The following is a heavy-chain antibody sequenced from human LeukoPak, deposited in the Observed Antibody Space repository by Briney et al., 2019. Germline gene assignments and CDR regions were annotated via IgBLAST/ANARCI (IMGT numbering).Heavy chain of an antibody. J-gene: IGHJ4*02. CDR3: ARDNGGNYYLYYFDY. D-gene: IGHD2-21*01. Sequence: ASVKDSCKTSGSTFTAYYMHWVRQAPGQGLEWMGWINPNNGDTNYAQKFQGRVTMTSDTSISTAYMELSALRSDDTAIYYCARDNGGNYYLYYFDYWGQGTLVTVSS. CDR2: INPNNGDT. V-gene: IGHV1-2*02. CDR1: GSTFTAYY.